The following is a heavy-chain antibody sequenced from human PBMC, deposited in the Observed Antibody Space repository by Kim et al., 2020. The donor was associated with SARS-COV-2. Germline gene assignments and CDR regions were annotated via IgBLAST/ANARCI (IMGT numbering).Heavy chain of an antibody. CDR1: GFTFSSYG. D-gene: IGHD1-26*01. CDR3: ARDLLVGATSYGMDV. V-gene: IGHV3-33*01. CDR2: IWYDGSNK. J-gene: IGHJ6*02. Sequence: GGSLRLSCAASGFTFSSYGMHWVRQAPGKGLEWVAVIWYDGSNKYYADSVKGRFTISRDNSKNTLYLQMTSLRAEDTAVYYCARDLLVGATSYGMDVWGQGPTVTVSS.